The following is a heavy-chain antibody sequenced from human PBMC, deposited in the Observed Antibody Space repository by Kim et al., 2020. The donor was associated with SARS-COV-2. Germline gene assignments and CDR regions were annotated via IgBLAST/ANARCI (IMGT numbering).Heavy chain of an antibody. D-gene: IGHD3-3*01. CDR1: GGSISSYY. Sequence: SETLSLTCTVSGGSISSYYWSWIRQPPGKGLEWIGYIYYSGSTNYNPSLKSRVTISVDTSKNQFSLKLSSVTAADTAVYYCARLMYDFWSGYYYYYYMDVWGKGTKVTV. CDR3: ARLMYDFWSGYYYYYYMDV. CDR2: IYYSGST. J-gene: IGHJ6*03. V-gene: IGHV4-59*08.